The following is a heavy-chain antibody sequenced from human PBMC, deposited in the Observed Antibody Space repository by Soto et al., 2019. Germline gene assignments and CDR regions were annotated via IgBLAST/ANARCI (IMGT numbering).Heavy chain of an antibody. CDR2: IWFDGSNK. V-gene: IGHV3-33*01. CDR3: ARDTRIAVSGTSHRFDY. J-gene: IGHJ4*02. D-gene: IGHD6-19*01. CDR1: GFTFSSCA. Sequence: PGGSLRLSCAASGFTFSSCAMHWVRQAPGKGLEWVAVIWFDGSNKYYADSVKGRFTISRDNSKNTLYLQMNSLRAEDTAVYYCARDTRIAVSGTSHRFDYWGQGTLVTVSS.